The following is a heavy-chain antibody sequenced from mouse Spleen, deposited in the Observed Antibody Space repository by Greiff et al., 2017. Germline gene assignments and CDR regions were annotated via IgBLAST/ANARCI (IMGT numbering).Heavy chain of an antibody. CDR1: GYTFTSYT. Sequence: QVQLKQSGAELARPGASVKMSCKASGYTFTSYTMHWVKQRPGQGLEWIGYINPSSGYTKYNQKFKDKATLTADKSSSTAYMQLSSLTSEDSAVYYCAREANYAFAYWGQGTLVTVSA. J-gene: IGHJ3*01. CDR2: INPSSGYT. CDR3: AREANYAFAY. D-gene: IGHD2-1*01. V-gene: IGHV1-4*01.